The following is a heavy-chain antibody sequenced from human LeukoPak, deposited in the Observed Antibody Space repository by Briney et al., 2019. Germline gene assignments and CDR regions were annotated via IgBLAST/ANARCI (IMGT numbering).Heavy chain of an antibody. Sequence: GGSLRLSCAASGFTFSSYSMNWVRQAPGKGLEWVSSISSDSSYIYYADSVKGRFTISRDNAKNSLYLQMNSLRAEDTAVYYCAREKPALTYYYDSSGYNYFDYWGQGTLVTVSS. D-gene: IGHD3-22*01. CDR2: ISSDSSYI. V-gene: IGHV3-21*01. CDR1: GFTFSSYS. CDR3: AREKPALTYYYDSSGYNYFDY. J-gene: IGHJ4*02.